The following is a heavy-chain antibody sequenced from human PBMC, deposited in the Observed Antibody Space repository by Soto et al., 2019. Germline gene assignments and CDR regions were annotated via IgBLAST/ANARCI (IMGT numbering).Heavy chain of an antibody. D-gene: IGHD6-6*01. CDR2: IKQDGSEK. CDR1: GFPFSRYW. J-gene: IGHJ5*02. V-gene: IGHV3-7*01. CDR3: GRDLPSISGRPGGWFDP. Sequence: GGSLRLSCAAFGFPFSRYWMSWVRQAPGKGLEWVANIKQDGSEKSYVDSVKGRFSISRDNAKNSLYLQMNSLRVEDTAVYFCGRDLPSISGRPGGWFDPWGQGALVTVSS.